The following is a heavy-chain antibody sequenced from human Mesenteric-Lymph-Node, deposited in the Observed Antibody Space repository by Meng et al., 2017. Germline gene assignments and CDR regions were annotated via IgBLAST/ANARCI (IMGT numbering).Heavy chain of an antibody. D-gene: IGHD3-16*01. V-gene: IGHV4-4*02. CDR3: AREEGGPLDR. CDR2: IHHSGST. Sequence: QVQLQESGPGLVKPSGTRSLPGEVSGGFISNNNWWSWVRQPPGKGLEWIGEIHHSGSTSYNPSLKSRVTISVDRSKNQFSLKLTSVTAADTAVYFCAREEGGPLDRWGQGTLVTVSS. CDR1: GGFISNNNW. J-gene: IGHJ5*02.